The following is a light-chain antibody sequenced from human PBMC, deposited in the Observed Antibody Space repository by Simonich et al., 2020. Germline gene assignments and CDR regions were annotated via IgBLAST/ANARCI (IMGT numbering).Light chain of an antibody. J-gene: IGLJ3*02. Sequence: QSALTQPASVSGSPGQSITISCTGTRRDVGGYNYVSCYQQHPGKAPKLMIYDVSKRPSGVSNRFSGSKSGNTASLTISGLQAEDEADYYCSSYTSSSTWVFGGGTKLTVL. CDR2: DVS. V-gene: IGLV2-14*01. CDR3: SSYTSSSTWV. CDR1: RRDVGGYNY.